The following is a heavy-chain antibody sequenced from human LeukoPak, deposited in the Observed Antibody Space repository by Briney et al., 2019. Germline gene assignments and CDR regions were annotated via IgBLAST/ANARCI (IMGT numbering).Heavy chain of an antibody. J-gene: IGHJ4*02. CDR3: ARLDSSWPVDY. Sequence: TGGSLRLSCAASGFTFSSYSMNWVRQAPGKGLEWVSYISSSSSTIYYADSVKGRFTISRDNAKNSLYLQMNSLRAEDTAVYYRARLDSSWPVDYWGQGTLVTVSS. CDR1: GFTFSSYS. D-gene: IGHD6-13*01. V-gene: IGHV3-48*01. CDR2: ISSSSSTI.